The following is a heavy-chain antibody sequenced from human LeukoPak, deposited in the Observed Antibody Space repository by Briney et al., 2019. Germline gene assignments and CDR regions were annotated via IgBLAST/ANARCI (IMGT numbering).Heavy chain of an antibody. D-gene: IGHD3-22*01. V-gene: IGHV3-11*05. CDR2: ISSSSSYT. J-gene: IGHJ4*02. CDR1: GFTFSDYH. CDR3: ARAGGYYYDSSGYYYAEEYYFDY. Sequence: GGSLRLSCAASGFTFSDYHMSWIRQAPGKGLEWVSYISSSSSYTYYADSVKGRFTISRDNSKNTLYLQMNSLRAEDTAVYYCARAGGYYYDSSGYYYAEEYYFDYWGQGTLVTVSS.